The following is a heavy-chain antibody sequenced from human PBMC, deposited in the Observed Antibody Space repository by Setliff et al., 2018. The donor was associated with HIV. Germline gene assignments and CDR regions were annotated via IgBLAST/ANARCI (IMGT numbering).Heavy chain of an antibody. V-gene: IGHV4-59*04. D-gene: IGHD1-26*01. Sequence: PSETLSLTCTVSGGSITGHYWSWIRQPPGKGLEWIGSMYYSGNTYYNPSLKSRVTMSIDTSTNQFSLKLNSVTAADMATYYCAREGGGYSGTYFNFPFDSWGQGTLVTVSS. J-gene: IGHJ4*02. CDR1: GGSITGHY. CDR2: MYYSGNT. CDR3: AREGGGYSGTYFNFPFDS.